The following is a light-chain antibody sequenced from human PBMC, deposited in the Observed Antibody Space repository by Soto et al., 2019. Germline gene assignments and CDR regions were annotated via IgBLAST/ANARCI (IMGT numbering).Light chain of an antibody. CDR2: GNS. CDR3: QSYDSSLSAHYV. CDR1: SSNIGATYD. Sequence: QAVVTQPPSVSGAPGQRVTISCTGSSSNIGATYDVQWYQQLPGTAPKLLIYGNSNRPSGVPDRFSGSKSGTSASLAITGLQAADEADYYCQSYDSSLSAHYVFGTGTKVTVL. J-gene: IGLJ1*01. V-gene: IGLV1-40*01.